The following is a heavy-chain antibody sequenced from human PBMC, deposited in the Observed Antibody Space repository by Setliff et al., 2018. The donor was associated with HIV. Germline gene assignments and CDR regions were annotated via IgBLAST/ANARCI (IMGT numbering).Heavy chain of an antibody. J-gene: IGHJ4*02. CDR3: ALGSSGYPLDH. D-gene: IGHD3-22*01. Sequence: SETLSLTCTVSGGSISSSSYYWGWIRQSPGKGLEWIGSIYYSGRTDYNPSLKSRVTISVDTSKEQFSLKLSSVTAADTAMYYCALGSSGYPLDHWGQGTLVTVSS. CDR1: GGSISSSSYY. CDR2: IYYSGRT. V-gene: IGHV4-39*07.